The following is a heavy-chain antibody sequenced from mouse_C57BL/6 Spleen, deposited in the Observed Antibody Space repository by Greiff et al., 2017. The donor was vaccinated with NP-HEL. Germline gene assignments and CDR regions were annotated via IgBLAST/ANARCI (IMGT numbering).Heavy chain of an antibody. CDR3: ARGREGDFDV. J-gene: IGHJ1*03. Sequence: VQLQQSGAELVMPGASVKLSCKASGYTFTSYWMHWVKQRPGQGLEWIGEIDPSDSYTNYNQKFKGKSTLTVDKSSSTAYMQLSRLTSEDSAVYFCARGREGDFDVWGTGTTVTVSS. CDR1: GYTFTSYW. V-gene: IGHV1-69*01. CDR2: IDPSDSYT.